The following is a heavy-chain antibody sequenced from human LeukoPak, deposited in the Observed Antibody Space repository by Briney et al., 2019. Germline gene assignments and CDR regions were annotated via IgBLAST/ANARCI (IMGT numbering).Heavy chain of an antibody. Sequence: GGSLRLPCAASGFTFSSYGMHWVRQAPGKGLEWVAVISYDGSNKYYADSVKGRFTISRDNSKNTLYLQMNSLRAEDTAVYYCAKDLVYALDYWGQGTLVTVSS. V-gene: IGHV3-30*18. D-gene: IGHD2-8*01. CDR1: GFTFSSYG. J-gene: IGHJ4*02. CDR3: AKDLVYALDY. CDR2: ISYDGSNK.